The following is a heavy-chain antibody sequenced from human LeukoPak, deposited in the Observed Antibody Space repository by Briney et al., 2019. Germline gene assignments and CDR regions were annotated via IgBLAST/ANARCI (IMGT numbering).Heavy chain of an antibody. V-gene: IGHV3-21*01. CDR3: ARDSERRDGFSLYFFDY. Sequence: GGSLRLSCTASGFTFNTYTMNWVRQAPGKGLEWVSSISSGSTSRYYADSVKGRFTISRDNADNSLFLQMDSLRAEDTALYYCARDSERRDGFSLYFFDYWGRGTLVTVSS. J-gene: IGHJ4*02. D-gene: IGHD5-24*01. CDR1: GFTFNTYT. CDR2: ISSGSTSR.